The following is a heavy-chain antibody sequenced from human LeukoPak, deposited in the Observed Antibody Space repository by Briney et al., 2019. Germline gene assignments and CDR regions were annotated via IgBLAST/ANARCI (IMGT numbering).Heavy chain of an antibody. CDR2: IRYDGSNK. V-gene: IGHV3-30*02. D-gene: IGHD5-24*01. J-gene: IGHJ4*02. Sequence: GSLRLSCAASGFTFSSYGMHWVRQAPGKGLEWVAFIRYDGSNKYYADSVKGRFTISRDNSKNTLYLQMNSLRAEDTAVYYCAKAPGERWLQLWFYWGQGTLVTVSS. CDR3: AKAPGERWLQLWFY. CDR1: GFTFSSYG.